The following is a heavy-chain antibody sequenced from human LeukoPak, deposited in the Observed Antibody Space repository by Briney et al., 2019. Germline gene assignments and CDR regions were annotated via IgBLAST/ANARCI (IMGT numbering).Heavy chain of an antibody. D-gene: IGHD4-17*01. CDR1: GFTFNNFG. CDR3: AKDLTTLTLGKDY. J-gene: IGHJ4*02. Sequence: PGGSLRLSCAASGFTFNNFGMHWVRQAPGKGLEWVAVISSDGNEKYYANAVKGRFTISRDNSMNTPYLQMSSLRVEDAAIYYCAKDLTTLTLGKDYWGQGTLVTVSS. V-gene: IGHV3-30*18. CDR2: ISSDGNEK.